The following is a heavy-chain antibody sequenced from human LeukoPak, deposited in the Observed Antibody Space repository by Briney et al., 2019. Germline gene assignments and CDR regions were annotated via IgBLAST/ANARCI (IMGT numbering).Heavy chain of an antibody. CDR1: GFTFSNYD. CDR3: ARGYSYGYNY. J-gene: IGHJ4*02. CDR2: ISSSSRII. D-gene: IGHD5-18*01. V-gene: IGHV3-48*01. Sequence: GGSLRLSCAASGFTFSNYDMNWVRQAPGKGLEWVSYISSSSRIIYYADSLKGRFTISRDNAKNSLYLQLNSLRADDTAVYYCARGYSYGYNYWSQGTLVTVSS.